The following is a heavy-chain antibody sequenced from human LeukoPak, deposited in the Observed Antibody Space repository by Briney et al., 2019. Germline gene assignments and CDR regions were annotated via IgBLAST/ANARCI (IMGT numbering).Heavy chain of an antibody. J-gene: IGHJ4*02. CDR3: ARGGGYYPIDY. Sequence: GGSLRLSCAASGFPVDSNYMNWVRQAPGKGLEWVSVLYEDGRIYYADSVKGRFTTSRDTSKNILSLQLNGLRAEDTAVYYCARGGGYYPIDYWGQGTLVTVSS. CDR1: GFPVDSNY. V-gene: IGHV3-53*01. D-gene: IGHD2-15*01. CDR2: LYEDGRI.